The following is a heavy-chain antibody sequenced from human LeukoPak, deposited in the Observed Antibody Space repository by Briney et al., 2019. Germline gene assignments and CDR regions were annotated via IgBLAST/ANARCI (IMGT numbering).Heavy chain of an antibody. D-gene: IGHD6-6*01. J-gene: IGHJ6*03. V-gene: IGHV1-69*13. CDR1: GGTFSSYA. CDR2: IIPIFGTA. Sequence: ASVKVSCKASGGTFSSYAISWVRPAPGQGLEWMGGIIPIFGTANYAQKFQGRVTITADESTSTAYMELSSLRSEDTAVYYCARTVDPARRYYYYMDVWGKGTTVTVSS. CDR3: ARTVDPARRYYYYMDV.